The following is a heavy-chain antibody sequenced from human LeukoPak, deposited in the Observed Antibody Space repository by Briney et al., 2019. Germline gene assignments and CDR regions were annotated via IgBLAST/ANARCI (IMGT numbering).Heavy chain of an antibody. V-gene: IGHV1-46*01. J-gene: IGHJ5*02. CDR2: INPDGAST. CDR3: ARAIAAAGFNWFDP. D-gene: IGHD6-13*01. CDR1: GYTFTRYY. Sequence: ASVKVSCKGSGYTFTRYYIHWVRQAPGQGLEWMGIINPDGASTRYAQKFQGRVTMTRDTSTSTVYMELSSLRSDDTAVYYCARAIAAAGFNWFDPWGQGTLVTVSS.